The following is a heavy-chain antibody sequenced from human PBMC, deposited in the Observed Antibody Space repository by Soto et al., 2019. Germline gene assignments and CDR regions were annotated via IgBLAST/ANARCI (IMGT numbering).Heavy chain of an antibody. CDR1: GFDFTYYA. CDR2: MSSDGSKI. D-gene: IGHD1-26*01. J-gene: IGHJ4*02. Sequence: QVQLVESGGGAVQPGESLRLSCVASGFDFTYYAMHWVRQAPGKGLESVAVMSSDGSKIHHTDSVKGRFTISRDNSKNTLYLQMNSLRKEDTAVYFCAKDEGVGGTLGLFDYWGQGTLVSSPQ. CDR3: AKDEGVGGTLGLFDY. V-gene: IGHV3-30*18.